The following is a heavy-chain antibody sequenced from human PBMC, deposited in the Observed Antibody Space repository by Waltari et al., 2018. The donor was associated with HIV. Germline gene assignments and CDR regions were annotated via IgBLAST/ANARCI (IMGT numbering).Heavy chain of an antibody. J-gene: IGHJ4*02. V-gene: IGHV3-33*01. CDR2: IYYDGNKK. CDR3: ASLRGVDIGWYYFDY. D-gene: IGHD6-19*01. Sequence: QVHLVESGGGVVQPGRSLRLSCAASGFRFRSSGMPWVRQAPGKGLEWVALIYYDGNKKDYADSGKGRFTISKDNSKNTLYLQMNSLRAEDTAMYYCASLRGVDIGWYYFDYWGQGTLVTVSS. CDR1: GFRFRSSG.